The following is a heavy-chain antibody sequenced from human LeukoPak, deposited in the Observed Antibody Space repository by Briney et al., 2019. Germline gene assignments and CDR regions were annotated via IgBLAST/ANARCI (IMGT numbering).Heavy chain of an antibody. Sequence: SETLSLTCSVYGGSFSGYYWIWIRQPPGNGLEGCGESNHRGRTNYNPSLKSRVTISVDTSKNQFSLKLSSVTAADTDVYYCARGLGGDSGYESDYWGQGTLVTVSS. CDR2: SNHRGRT. D-gene: IGHD5-12*01. J-gene: IGHJ4*02. CDR1: GGSFSGYY. CDR3: ARGLGGDSGYESDY. V-gene: IGHV4-34*01.